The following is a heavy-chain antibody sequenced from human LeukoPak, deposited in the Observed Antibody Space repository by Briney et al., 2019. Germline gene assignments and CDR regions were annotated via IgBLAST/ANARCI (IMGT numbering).Heavy chain of an antibody. CDR1: GFTLSSYS. Sequence: GGSLRLSCAASGFTLSSYSMHWVRQAPGKGLMWVSRLKSDGGSTGYAGSVKGRFTISRDYAKNTLYLQMNSLRVEDTAVYYCAGTKYIGAAIDYWGQGTLVTVSS. CDR2: LKSDGGST. V-gene: IGHV3-74*01. D-gene: IGHD3-16*01. J-gene: IGHJ4*02. CDR3: AGTKYIGAAIDY.